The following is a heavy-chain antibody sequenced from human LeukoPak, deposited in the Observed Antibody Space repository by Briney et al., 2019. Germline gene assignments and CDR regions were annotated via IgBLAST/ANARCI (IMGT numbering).Heavy chain of an antibody. D-gene: IGHD6-19*01. CDR1: GGSISSGDYY. CDR2: IYYSGST. J-gene: IGHJ4*02. CDR3: ARDSTGNQNGQIDSSGWYFDY. Sequence: PSETLSLTCTVSGGSISSGDYYWSWIRQPPGKGLEWIGYIYYSGSTYYNPSLKSRVTISVDTSKDQFSLKLSSATAADTAVYYCARDSTGNQNGQIDSSGWYFDYWGQGTLVTVSS. V-gene: IGHV4-30-4*08.